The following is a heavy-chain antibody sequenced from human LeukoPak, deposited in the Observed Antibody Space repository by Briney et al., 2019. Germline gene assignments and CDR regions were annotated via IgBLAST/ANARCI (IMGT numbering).Heavy chain of an antibody. J-gene: IGHJ4*02. CDR1: GFTFSSYG. CDR3: AKERDTAMVTIDY. CDR2: IRYDGSNE. V-gene: IGHV3-30*02. D-gene: IGHD5-18*01. Sequence: GGSLRLSCAASGFTFSSYGMHWVRQAPGKGLEWVAFIRYDGSNEYYADSVKGRFTISRDNSNNTLHLQMNSLRAEETAVYYWAKERDTAMVTIDYWGQGTLVTVSS.